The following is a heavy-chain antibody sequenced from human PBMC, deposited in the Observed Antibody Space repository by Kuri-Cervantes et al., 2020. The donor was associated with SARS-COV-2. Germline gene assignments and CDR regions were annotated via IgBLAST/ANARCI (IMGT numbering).Heavy chain of an antibody. J-gene: IGHJ4*02. CDR3: AREAYYDFWSGYPLHFDY. D-gene: IGHD3-3*01. Sequence: GESLKISCAASGFTFSSYAMSWVRQAPGKGLEWVSAISGSGGSTYYADSVKGRFTISRDNAKNSLYLQMNSLRAEDTAVYYCAREAYYDFWSGYPLHFDYWGQGTLVTVSS. V-gene: IGHV3-23*01. CDR1: GFTFSSYA. CDR2: ISGSGGST.